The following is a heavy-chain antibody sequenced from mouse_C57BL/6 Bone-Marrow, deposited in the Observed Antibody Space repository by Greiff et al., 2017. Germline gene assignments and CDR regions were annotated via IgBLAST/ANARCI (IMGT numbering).Heavy chain of an antibody. J-gene: IGHJ4*01. D-gene: IGHD4-1*01. CDR2: ITHSGET. CDR3: AGGGWDPYYAMDY. Sequence: QVQLKESGPGLVKPSQSLFLTCSITGFPITSGYYWIWIRQSPGKPLEWMGYITHSGETFYNPSLQSPISITRETSKNQFFLQLNSVTTEDTAMYYCAGGGWDPYYAMDYWGQGTSVTVSS. V-gene: IGHV12-3*01. CDR1: GFPITSGYY.